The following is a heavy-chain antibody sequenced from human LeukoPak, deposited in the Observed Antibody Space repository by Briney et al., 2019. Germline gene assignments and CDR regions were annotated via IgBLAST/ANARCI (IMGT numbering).Heavy chain of an antibody. CDR3: ARSREYFDSSGYYTLVDY. V-gene: IGHV4-39*01. CDR1: GGPISSSTTYY. D-gene: IGHD3-22*01. Sequence: SETLSLTCTVSGGPISSSTTYYWGWIRQPPGKGLEWIGSAYYSGSTYYNPSLKSRVTISVDTSKNQFSLKLRSVTAADTAVYDCARSREYFDSSGYYTLVDYWGQGTLVTVSS. J-gene: IGHJ4*02. CDR2: AYYSGST.